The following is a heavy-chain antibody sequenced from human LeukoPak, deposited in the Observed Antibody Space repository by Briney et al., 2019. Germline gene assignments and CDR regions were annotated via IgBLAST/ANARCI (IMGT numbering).Heavy chain of an antibody. D-gene: IGHD6-19*01. V-gene: IGHV3-7*01. Sequence: PGGSLRLSCAASGFTFSSYWMSWVRQAPGKGLEWVANIKQDGSEKYYVDSVKGRFTISRDNAKNSLYLQMNSLRAEDTAVYYCARGDWEDSGWTPTTDYWGQGTLVTVSS. CDR3: ARGDWEDSGWTPTTDY. CDR2: IKQDGSEK. CDR1: GFTFSSYW. J-gene: IGHJ4*02.